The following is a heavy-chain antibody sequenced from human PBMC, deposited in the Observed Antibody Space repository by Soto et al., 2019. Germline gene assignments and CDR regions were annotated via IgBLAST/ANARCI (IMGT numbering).Heavy chain of an antibody. J-gene: IGHJ6*02. D-gene: IGHD3-3*01. CDR2: IIPIFKTA. Sequence: ASVKVSCKASGGTFSSYAMRWVRQAPGQRLKWKGEIIPIFKTANYAQKFQGRVTITADESTSTAYMELSSLRSEDTAVYYCARGLRFFERLLLPTNFYYYYYGMDVWGQGTTVTVSS. V-gene: IGHV1-69*13. CDR1: GGTFSSYA. CDR3: ARGLRFFERLLLPTNFYYYYYGMDV.